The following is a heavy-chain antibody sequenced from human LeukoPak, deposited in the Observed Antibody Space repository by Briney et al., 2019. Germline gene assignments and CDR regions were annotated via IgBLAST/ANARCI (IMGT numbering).Heavy chain of an antibody. Sequence: GGSLRLSCAASGFTFSSYSMNWVRQAPGKGLDWVSYISGTSSTTHYADSVKGRFTISRDNAKNSLYLQMNSLRAEDTAMYYCARAYYDFWSGYYGKNWFDPWGQGTLVTVSS. CDR1: GFTFSSYS. CDR2: ISGTSSTT. CDR3: ARAYYDFWSGYYGKNWFDP. D-gene: IGHD3-3*01. V-gene: IGHV3-48*04. J-gene: IGHJ5*02.